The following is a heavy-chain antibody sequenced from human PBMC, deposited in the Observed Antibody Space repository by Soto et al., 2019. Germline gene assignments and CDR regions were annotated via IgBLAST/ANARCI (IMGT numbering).Heavy chain of an antibody. CDR1: GGSFSGYY. Sequence: PSETLSLTCTVYGGSFSGYYWTWIRQPPGRGLEWIGEIDRRGSTTYKSSLKSRLTMSIDTSKNQFFLNLTSVTAADTAVYYCARGSYSSLLNYWGQATSVTLSS. CDR2: IDRRGST. CDR3: ARGSYSSLLNY. D-gene: IGHD3-9*01. J-gene: IGHJ4*02. V-gene: IGHV4-34*01.